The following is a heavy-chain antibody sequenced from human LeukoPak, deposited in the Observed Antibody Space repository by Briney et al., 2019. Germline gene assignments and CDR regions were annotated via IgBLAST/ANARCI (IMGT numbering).Heavy chain of an antibody. V-gene: IGHV4-59*11. CDR2: IYYSGST. CDR3: ARGSDHYDSSGYRYFDL. J-gene: IGHJ2*01. CDR1: GGSIRSHF. D-gene: IGHD3-22*01. Sequence: PSETLSLTCTVSGGSIRSHFWSWIRQPPGKGLEWIGYIYYSGSTNYNPSLKSRVTISVDTSKNQFSLKLSSVTAADTAVYYCARGSDHYDSSGYRYFDLWGRGTLATVSS.